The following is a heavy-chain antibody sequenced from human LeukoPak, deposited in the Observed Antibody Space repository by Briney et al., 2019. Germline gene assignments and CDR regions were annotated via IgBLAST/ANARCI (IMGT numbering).Heavy chain of an antibody. CDR2: ISAYNGNT. Sequence: ASVKVSCKASGYTFTSYGISWVRQAPGQGLEWMGLISAYNGNTNYAQKLQGRVTMTTDTSTSTAYMELRSLRSDDTAVYYCARPTRGVATINGVYYYYYYMDVWGKGTTVTVSS. V-gene: IGHV1-18*01. CDR1: GYTFTSYG. CDR3: ARPTRGVATINGVYYYYYYMDV. D-gene: IGHD5-12*01. J-gene: IGHJ6*03.